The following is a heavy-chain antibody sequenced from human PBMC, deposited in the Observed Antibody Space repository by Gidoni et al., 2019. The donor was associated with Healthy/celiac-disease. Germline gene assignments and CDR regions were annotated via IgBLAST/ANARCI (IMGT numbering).Heavy chain of an antibody. CDR3: AKGYSYGWYFDY. V-gene: IGHV3-9*01. Sequence: EVQLVESGGGLVQPGRSLRLSCAGSGFTFDDYAMHWVRQAPGKGLEWVSGISWNSGSIGYADSVKGRFTIARYNAKNSLYLQMNSLRAEDTALYYCAKGYSYGWYFDYWGQGTLVTVSS. J-gene: IGHJ4*02. CDR2: ISWNSGSI. D-gene: IGHD5-18*01. CDR1: GFTFDDYA.